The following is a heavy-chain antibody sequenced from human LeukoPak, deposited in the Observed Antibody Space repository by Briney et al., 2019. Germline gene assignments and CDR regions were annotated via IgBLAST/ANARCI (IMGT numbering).Heavy chain of an antibody. D-gene: IGHD3-22*01. CDR2: IRSTIGYI. V-gene: IGHV3-21*01. CDR1: GFTFTTYT. CDR3: ARGSDSSDYFTDAFDV. J-gene: IGHJ3*01. Sequence: KTGGSLRLSCAASGFTFTTYTMNWVRQAPGKGLEWVSSIRSTIGYIYYADSVKGRFTISRDNAKNSLYPQMNSLRAEDTAVYYCARGSDSSDYFTDAFDVWGQGIMVTVSS.